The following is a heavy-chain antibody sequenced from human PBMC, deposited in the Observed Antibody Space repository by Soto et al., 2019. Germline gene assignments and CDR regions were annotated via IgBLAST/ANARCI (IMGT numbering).Heavy chain of an antibody. CDR3: ARGRVVVGATIDS. CDR1: GYTFSSNS. CDR2: ITPFNGGT. V-gene: IGHV1-18*04. Sequence: ASVKVSCKASGYTFSSNSIHWVRQAPGQGLEWMGWITPFNGGTSYAQKFQGRVTMTTDTSTSTVFMELRSLRFDDTAVYYCARGRVVVGATIDSWGQGTLVTVSS. J-gene: IGHJ4*02. D-gene: IGHD2-15*01.